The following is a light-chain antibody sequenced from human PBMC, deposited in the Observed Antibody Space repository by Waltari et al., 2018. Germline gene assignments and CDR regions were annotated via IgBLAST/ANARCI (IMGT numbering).Light chain of an antibody. CDR2: WAS. CDR1: QSVFYSSNNNNY. Sequence: DIVMTTSPDSLAVSLGARATINCTSSQSVFYSSNNNNYLTWYQQNPGPPPKLLIYWASTREAGVPDRFSGSGSGTDFTLTISSLQAEDVAVYYCQQYYSPPYTFGQGTKLEIK. V-gene: IGKV4-1*01. CDR3: QQYYSPPYT. J-gene: IGKJ2*01.